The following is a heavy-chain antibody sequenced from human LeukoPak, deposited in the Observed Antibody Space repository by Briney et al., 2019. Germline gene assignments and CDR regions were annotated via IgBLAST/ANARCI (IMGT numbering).Heavy chain of an antibody. J-gene: IGHJ4*02. V-gene: IGHV1-69*05. CDR3: AFTYYDFWSGFY. CDR1: GGTFSSYA. Sequence: SVKVSCKASGGTFSSYAISWVRQAPGQGLEWMGGIIPIFGTANYAQKFQGRVTMTTDKSTSTAYMELRSLRSDDTAVYYCAFTYYDFWSGFYWGQGTLVTVSS. D-gene: IGHD3-3*01. CDR2: IIPIFGTA.